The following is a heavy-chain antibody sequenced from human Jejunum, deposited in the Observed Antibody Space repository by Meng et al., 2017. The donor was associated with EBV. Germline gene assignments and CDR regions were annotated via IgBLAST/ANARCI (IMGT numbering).Heavy chain of an antibody. V-gene: IGHV1-18*01. J-gene: IGHJ4*02. Sequence: QVPLVQYGAEVKKPGASVKVSCKASGYTFTNYAVHWLRQGPGQGFEWMGLVSAYNGNTEYPQKFQGRVAMTTDTSTTTVYMELRSLRPDDTATYYCVRTSVYSSGFSDFWGQGTLVTVSS. CDR1: GYTFTNYA. D-gene: IGHD6-19*01. CDR3: VRTSVYSSGFSDF. CDR2: VSAYNGNT.